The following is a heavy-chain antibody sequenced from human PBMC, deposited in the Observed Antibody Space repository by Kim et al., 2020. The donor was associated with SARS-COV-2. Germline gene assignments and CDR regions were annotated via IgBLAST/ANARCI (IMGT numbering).Heavy chain of an antibody. CDR3: ARDIDVDPDEAYFYGRDV. CDR1: GFAFSSYT. CDR2: ITDLGTYR. Sequence: GGSLRLSCAASGFAFSSYTLNWVRQAPGKGLEWVSSITDLGTYRGYADSVKGRFTISRDNAKNSVYLQMNSLRAEDTAVYYCARDIDVDPDEAYFYGRDVWGQGTTVIVSS. J-gene: IGHJ6*02. V-gene: IGHV3-21*01. D-gene: IGHD5-18*01.